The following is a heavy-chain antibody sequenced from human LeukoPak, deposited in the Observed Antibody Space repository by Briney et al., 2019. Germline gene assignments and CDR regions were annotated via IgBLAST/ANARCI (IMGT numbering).Heavy chain of an antibody. D-gene: IGHD3-10*01. CDR3: ARRSGQHSPI. CDR2: IYYSGNT. Sequence: PSETLSLTCTVSGVSISSSNSYWGWIRQPPGKGLEWIVSIYYSGNTYYNASLKSQVTVSVDTSKNQFSLKLSSVTAADTAVYYCARRSGQHSPIWGQGTMVTVSS. J-gene: IGHJ3*02. CDR1: GVSISSSNSY. V-gene: IGHV4-39*01.